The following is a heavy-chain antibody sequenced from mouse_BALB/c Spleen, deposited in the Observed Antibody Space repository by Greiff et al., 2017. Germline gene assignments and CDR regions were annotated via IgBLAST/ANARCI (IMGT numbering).Heavy chain of an antibody. D-gene: IGHD2-3*01. V-gene: IGHV1-87*01. CDR3: ARWGWLLRYFDV. CDR1: GYTFTSYW. CDR2: IYPGDGDT. Sequence: QVQLQQSGAELARPGASVKLSCKASGYTFTSYWMQWVEQRPGQGLEWIGAIYPGDGDTRYTQKFKGKATLTADKSSSTAYMQLSSLASEDSAVYYCARWGWLLRYFDVWGAGTTVTVSS. J-gene: IGHJ1*01.